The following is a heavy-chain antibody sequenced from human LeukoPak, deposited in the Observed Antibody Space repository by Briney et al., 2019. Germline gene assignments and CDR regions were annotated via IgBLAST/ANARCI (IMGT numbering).Heavy chain of an antibody. V-gene: IGHV3-23*01. Sequence: GGSLRLSCAASGFTFSSYAMSWVRQAPGKGLEWVSAISGSGGSTYYADSVKGRFTISRDNSKNTLYLQMNSLRAEDTAVYYCAKAPDDYDFWSGYYFHYFDYWGQGTLVTVSS. CDR2: ISGSGGST. J-gene: IGHJ4*02. CDR3: AKAPDDYDFWSGYYFHYFDY. D-gene: IGHD3-3*01. CDR1: GFTFSSYA.